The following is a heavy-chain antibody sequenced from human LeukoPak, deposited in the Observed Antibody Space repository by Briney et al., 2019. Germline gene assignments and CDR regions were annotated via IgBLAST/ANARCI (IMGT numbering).Heavy chain of an antibody. J-gene: IGHJ4*02. CDR1: GFSFSDYS. D-gene: IGHD5-24*01. Sequence: GGSLRLSCAASGFSFSDYSMNWIRQAPGKGLEWISYIGISSGNTNYADSVKGRFTISGDKAKNSLYLQMNSLRVEDTAVYYCARDYKYAFDNWGQGTLVTVSS. CDR2: IGISSGNT. V-gene: IGHV3-11*06. CDR3: ARDYKYAFDN.